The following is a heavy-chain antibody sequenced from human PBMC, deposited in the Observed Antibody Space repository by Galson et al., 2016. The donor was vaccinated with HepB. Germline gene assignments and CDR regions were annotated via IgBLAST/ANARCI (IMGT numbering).Heavy chain of an antibody. CDR3: ATGIVVAGKYYYYYMDA. CDR1: GDSISNVGRH. CDR2: IHSSGTS. Sequence: SETLSLTCTVSGDSISNVGRHWGWFRQSPGMGLEYIGSIHSSGTSYYNPPLTSRVTISVDTSKNELSLRLNSVTAADTGVYYCATGIVVAGKYYYYYMDAWGKGTTVTVSS. V-gene: IGHV4-39*01. J-gene: IGHJ6*03. D-gene: IGHD6-19*01.